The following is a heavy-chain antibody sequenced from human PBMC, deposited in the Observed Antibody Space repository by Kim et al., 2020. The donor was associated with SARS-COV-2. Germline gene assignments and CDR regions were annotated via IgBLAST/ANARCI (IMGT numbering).Heavy chain of an antibody. V-gene: IGHV3-7*01. J-gene: IGHJ6*02. Sequence: GGSLRLSCAASGFTFSSYWMSWVRQAPGKGLEWVANIKQDGSEKYYVDSVKGRFTISRDNAKNSLYLQMNSLRAEDTAVYYCARDDNWNDSPYYYYGMDVWGQGTTVTVSS. CDR2: IKQDGSEK. CDR1: GFTFSSYW. D-gene: IGHD1-20*01. CDR3: ARDDNWNDSPYYYYGMDV.